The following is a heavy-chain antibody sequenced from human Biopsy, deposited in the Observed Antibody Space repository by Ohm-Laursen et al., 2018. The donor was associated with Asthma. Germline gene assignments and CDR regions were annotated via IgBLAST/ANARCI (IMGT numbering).Heavy chain of an antibody. J-gene: IGHJ6*02. CDR3: ARGSSSRLSQWEPLVSGGKRAHSYYGMDV. Sequence: SQTLSLTCAVSGDSISSNSWWTWVRQSPGRGLEWIGEIYYSGSTNYHPSLKGRVTISVAKSKNQFSLRLTSVTAADTAVYYCARGSSSRLSQWEPLVSGGKRAHSYYGMDVWGQGTTVTVSS. CDR1: GDSISSNSW. CDR2: IYYSGST. V-gene: IGHV4-4*02. D-gene: IGHD1-26*01.